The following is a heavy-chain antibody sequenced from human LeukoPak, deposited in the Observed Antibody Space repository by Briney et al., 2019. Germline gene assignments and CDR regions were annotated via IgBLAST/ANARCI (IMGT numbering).Heavy chain of an antibody. CDR2: IYYSGST. J-gene: IGHJ6*03. D-gene: IGHD2-15*01. CDR1: GGSISSYY. Sequence: SETLSLTCTVSGGSISSYYWSWIRQPPGKGLEWIGYIYYSGSTNYNPSLKSRVTISVDTSKNQFSLKLSSVTAADTAVYYCARDMTPYYYYYYMDVWGKGTTVTVSS. CDR3: ARDMTPYYYYYYMDV. V-gene: IGHV4-59*01.